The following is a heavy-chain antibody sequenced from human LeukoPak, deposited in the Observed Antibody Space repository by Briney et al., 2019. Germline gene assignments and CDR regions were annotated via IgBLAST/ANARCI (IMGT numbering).Heavy chain of an antibody. J-gene: IGHJ4*02. CDR1: GGSIGSYY. V-gene: IGHV4-59*13. CDR3: ARGGVAGGFDY. Sequence: SETLSLTCTVSGGSIGSYYWNWIRQAPGKGLEWIGYIHYSGSTNPNSSLKSRVTISVDTSKNQYSLKLSSVTAADTAVYYCARGGVAGGFDYWGQGTLVTVSS. D-gene: IGHD6-19*01. CDR2: IHYSGST.